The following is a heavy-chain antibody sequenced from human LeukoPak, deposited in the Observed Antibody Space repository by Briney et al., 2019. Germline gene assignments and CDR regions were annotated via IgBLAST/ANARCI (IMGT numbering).Heavy chain of an antibody. CDR1: EFTFSSYN. D-gene: IGHD3-3*01. J-gene: IGHJ4*02. V-gene: IGHV3-21*01. CDR3: AREGGITFFGVVNSIFDY. Sequence: GGSLRLSCVASEFTFSSYNMNWVRQAPGKGLEWVSSISSSSSYIYYAVAVKGRFTISRDNAKNSLYLQMNSLRAEDTAVYYWAREGGITFFGVVNSIFDYGGQGTLVTVSS. CDR2: ISSSSSYI.